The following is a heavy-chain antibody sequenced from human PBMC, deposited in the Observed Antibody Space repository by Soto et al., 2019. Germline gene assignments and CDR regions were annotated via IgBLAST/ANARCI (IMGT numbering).Heavy chain of an antibody. CDR3: AREKPHDKPRDESQY. V-gene: IGHV3-66*01. CDR1: GLTVTSNY. Sequence: GSLRLSCAASGLTVTSNYMTWVRQAPGKGLEWVSVIYRGGSTYYADSVKGRFTISRDNSKNTLYLQMNRLRAEDTAVYYCAREKPHDKPRDESQYWGQGTLVTVSA. D-gene: IGHD1-1*01. CDR2: IYRGGST. J-gene: IGHJ4*02.